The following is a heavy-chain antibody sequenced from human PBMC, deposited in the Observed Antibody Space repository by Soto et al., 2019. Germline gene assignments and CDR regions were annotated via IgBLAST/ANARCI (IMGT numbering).Heavy chain of an antibody. V-gene: IGHV3-33*06. CDR1: GFTFSSYG. CDR2: IWYDGSNK. D-gene: IGHD6-13*01. CDR3: VKGLPYSNNGDERAFGI. Sequence: GGSLRLSCAASGFTFSSYGMHWVRQAPGKGLEWVAVIWYDGSNKYYADSVKGRFTISRDNSKNTLYLQMYSLRAEDTAVYYCVKGLPYSNNGDERAFGIWGQGTLVTVSS. J-gene: IGHJ3*02.